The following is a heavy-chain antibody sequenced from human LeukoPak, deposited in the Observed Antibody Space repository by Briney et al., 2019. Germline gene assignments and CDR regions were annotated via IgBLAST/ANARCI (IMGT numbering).Heavy chain of an antibody. CDR2: ISGTGAFT. V-gene: IGHV3-23*01. J-gene: IGHJ4*02. CDR1: GFTFTNYA. CDR3: AKGRSDYGTGFDL. D-gene: IGHD4-17*01. Sequence: PGGSLRLSCAASGFTFTNYAMSWVRQAPGKGLESVSVISGTGAFTYYADSVKGRFTISRDNSKNTLYLQMNSLRAEDTTVYYCAKGRSDYGTGFDLWGRGTLVTVSS.